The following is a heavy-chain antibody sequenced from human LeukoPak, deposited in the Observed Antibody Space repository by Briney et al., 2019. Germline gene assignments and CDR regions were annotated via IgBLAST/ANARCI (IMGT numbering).Heavy chain of an antibody. J-gene: IGHJ1*01. CDR3: AKGGVYSSSWPAEYFQH. CDR2: INWNGGST. CDR1: GFTFDDYG. D-gene: IGHD6-13*01. Sequence: GGSLRLSCAASGFTFDDYGMSWVRQAPGKGLKWVSGINWNGGSTGYADSVKGRFTISRDNSKNTLYLQMNSLRAEDTAVYYCAKGGVYSSSWPAEYFQHWGQGTLVTVSS. V-gene: IGHV3-20*04.